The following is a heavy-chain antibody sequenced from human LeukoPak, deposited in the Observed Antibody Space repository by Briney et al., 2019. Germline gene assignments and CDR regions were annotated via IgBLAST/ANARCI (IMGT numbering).Heavy chain of an antibody. CDR2: ISAYNADT. J-gene: IGHJ4*02. CDR1: GYTFASHG. V-gene: IGHV1-18*01. Sequence: ASVKVSCKASGYTFASHGISWVRQAPGQGLEWMGWISAYNADTKYAQKFQGRVTMTTDTSTSTAYMELSRLRSDDTAVYYCARRENDYWGQGTLVTVSS. CDR3: ARRENDY.